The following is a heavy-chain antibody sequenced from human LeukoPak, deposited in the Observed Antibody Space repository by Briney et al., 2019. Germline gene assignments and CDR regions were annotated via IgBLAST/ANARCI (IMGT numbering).Heavy chain of an antibody. CDR2: INHSGST. J-gene: IGHJ5*02. Sequence: NPSETLSLTRAVYGGSFSGYYWIWIRQSPGKGLEWIGEINHSGSTNYNPSLKSRVTISIDTSKNQFSLKVSSVTAADTAVYYCANSLGYCSGGSCYSEYNYLDPWGQGTLVTVSS. D-gene: IGHD2-15*01. V-gene: IGHV4-34*01. CDR1: GGSFSGYY. CDR3: ANSLGYCSGGSCYSEYNYLDP.